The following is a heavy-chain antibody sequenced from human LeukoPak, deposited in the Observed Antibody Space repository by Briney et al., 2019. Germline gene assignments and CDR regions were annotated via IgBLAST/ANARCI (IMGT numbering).Heavy chain of an antibody. V-gene: IGHV3-7*05. Sequence: PGGSLRLSCAASGFTFTSYSMTRVRQAPGRGLEWVARIKEDGSDIYYVDSVKGRFTISRDNAKRPLYLQMNSLRAEDTAVYYCAREWWYLDYWGQGTLVSVSS. CDR3: AREWWYLDY. D-gene: IGHD2-15*01. CDR2: IKEDGSDI. CDR1: GFTFTSYS. J-gene: IGHJ4*02.